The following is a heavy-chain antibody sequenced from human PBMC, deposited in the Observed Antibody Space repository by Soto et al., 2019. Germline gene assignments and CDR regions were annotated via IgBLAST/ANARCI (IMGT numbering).Heavy chain of an antibody. V-gene: IGHV3-48*01. D-gene: IGHD3-3*01. J-gene: IGHJ4*02. Sequence: PGGSLRLSCAASGFTFSSYAMSWVRQAPGKGLEWVSYISSSSSSIYYADSVKGRFTISGDNAKNSLYPQMNSLRAEDTAVYYCAGEINTYYDFWSGYSGLDYWGQGTLVTVSS. CDR2: ISSSSSSI. CDR3: AGEINTYYDFWSGYSGLDY. CDR1: GFTFSSYA.